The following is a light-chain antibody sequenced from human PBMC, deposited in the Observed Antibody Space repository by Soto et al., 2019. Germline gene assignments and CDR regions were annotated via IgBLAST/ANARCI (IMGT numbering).Light chain of an antibody. CDR3: QSLGTGIQV. CDR2: INYDGTH. V-gene: IGLV4-69*01. Sequence: QAVVTQSPSASASLGASVKLTCTLSSVRSTYAIAWHQQQSEKGPRFLMKINYDGTHSKGDGFFDRFSGSSSGAERHLTISRLQSEDEADYYCQSLGTGIQVFGGGTKVTVL. J-gene: IGLJ3*02. CDR1: SVRSTYA.